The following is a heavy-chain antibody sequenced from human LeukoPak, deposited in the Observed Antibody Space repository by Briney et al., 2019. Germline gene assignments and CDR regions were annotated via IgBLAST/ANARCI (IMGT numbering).Heavy chain of an antibody. CDR2: IYHSGST. CDR1: GYSISSGYY. CDR3: ARLTSGTSSPRYYYYYYYMDV. J-gene: IGHJ6*03. Sequence: PSETLSLTCAVSGYSISSGYYWGRIRQPPGKGLEWIGSIYHSGSTYYNPSLKSRVTISVDTSKNQFSLKLSSVTAADTAVYYCARLTSGTSSPRYYYYYYYMDVWGKGTTVTVSS. D-gene: IGHD2-2*01. V-gene: IGHV4-38-2*01.